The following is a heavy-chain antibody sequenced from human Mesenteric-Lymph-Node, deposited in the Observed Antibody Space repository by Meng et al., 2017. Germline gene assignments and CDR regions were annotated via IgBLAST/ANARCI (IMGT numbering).Heavy chain of an antibody. CDR1: GYTFTVYY. CDR2: INPKSGVI. J-gene: IGHJ6*02. Sequence: ASVKVSCKASGYTFTVYYLHWVRQAPGQGLEWMGRINPKSGVINNAENFQGRVTMTRDTSISTAYMEVSRLTSDDTAVYYCARECDGGSCYPSDTDTRPRPFSYGMDVWGQGTTVTVSS. CDR3: ARECDGGSCYPSDTDTRPRPFSYGMDV. D-gene: IGHD2-15*01. V-gene: IGHV1-2*06.